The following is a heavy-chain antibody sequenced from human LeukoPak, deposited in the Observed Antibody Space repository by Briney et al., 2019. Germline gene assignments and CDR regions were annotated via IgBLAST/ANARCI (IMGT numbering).Heavy chain of an antibody. Sequence: GGSLRLSCAASGFTFSSYSMNWVRQAPGKGLEWVSYSSSSSSTIYYADSVKGRFTISRDNSKNTLYLQMNSLRAEDTAVYYCAKGPDYGGNSPNYYYGMDVWGQGTTVTVSS. J-gene: IGHJ6*02. CDR3: AKGPDYGGNSPNYYYGMDV. V-gene: IGHV3-48*01. CDR2: SSSSSSTI. D-gene: IGHD4-23*01. CDR1: GFTFSSYS.